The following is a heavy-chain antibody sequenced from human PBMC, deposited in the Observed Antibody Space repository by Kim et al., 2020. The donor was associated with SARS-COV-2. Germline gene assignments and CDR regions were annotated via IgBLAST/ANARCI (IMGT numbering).Heavy chain of an antibody. CDR2: ISYDGSNK. D-gene: IGHD5-18*01. V-gene: IGHV3-33*05. J-gene: IGHJ6*02. Sequence: GGSLRLSCAASGFTFSSYGMHWVRQAPGKGLEWVAVISYDGSNKYYADSVKGRFTISRDNSKNTLYLQMNSLRAEDTAVYYCARDAYSYGEGYAYYYGMDVWGQGTTVTVSS. CDR3: ARDAYSYGEGYAYYYGMDV. CDR1: GFTFSSYG.